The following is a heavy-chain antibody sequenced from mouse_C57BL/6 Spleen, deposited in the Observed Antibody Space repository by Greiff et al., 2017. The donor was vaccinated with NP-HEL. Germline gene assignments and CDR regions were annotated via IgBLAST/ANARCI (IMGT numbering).Heavy chain of an antibody. J-gene: IGHJ2*01. D-gene: IGHD1-1*01. CDR1: GYTFTSYW. CDR3: ARGGYYGPHYFDY. CDR2: IDPSDSYT. V-gene: IGHV1-59*01. Sequence: QVQLKQPGAELVRPGTSVKLSCKASGYTFTSYWMHWVKQRPGQGLEWIGVIDPSDSYTNYNQKFKGKATLTVDTSSSTAYMQLSSLTSEDSAVYYCARGGYYGPHYFDYWGQGTTLTVSS.